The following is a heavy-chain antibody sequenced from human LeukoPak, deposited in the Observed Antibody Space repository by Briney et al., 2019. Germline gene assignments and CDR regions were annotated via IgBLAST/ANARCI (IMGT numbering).Heavy chain of an antibody. Sequence: SETLSLTCTVSGGSISSGSYYWRWIRQPAGKGLEWIVRIYTSGSTNYNPSLKSRVTISVDTSKNQSSLKLSSATAADTAVYYCASRHLGYCSSTSCPPGYFDYWGQGTLVTVSS. CDR2: IYTSGST. CDR3: ASRHLGYCSSTSCPPGYFDY. D-gene: IGHD2-2*01. J-gene: IGHJ4*02. CDR1: GGSISSGSYY. V-gene: IGHV4-61*02.